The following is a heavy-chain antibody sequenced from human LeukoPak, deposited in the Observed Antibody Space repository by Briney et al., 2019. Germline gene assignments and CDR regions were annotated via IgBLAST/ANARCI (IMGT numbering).Heavy chain of an antibody. CDR1: GGTFSSYA. CDR2: IIPIFGTA. V-gene: IGHV1-69*13. CDR3: ARTPIFGYRTPDY. D-gene: IGHD3-10*02. Sequence: SVKVSCKAPGGTFSSYAISWVRQAPGRGLEWMGGIIPIFGTANYAQKFQGRVTITADESTSTAYMELSSLRSEDTAVYYCARTPIFGYRTPDYWGQGTLVTVSS. J-gene: IGHJ4*02.